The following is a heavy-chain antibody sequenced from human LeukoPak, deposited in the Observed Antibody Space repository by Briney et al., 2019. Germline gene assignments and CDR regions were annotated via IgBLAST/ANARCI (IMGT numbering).Heavy chain of an antibody. CDR2: IGANSDDV. V-gene: IGHV3-21*01. D-gene: IGHD2-2*02. CDR3: VRIPNTAGFPNWFDP. CDR1: GFTFSTHT. Sequence: GGSLRLSCAGSGFTFSTHTMNWVRQAPGRGLEWVSSIGANSDDVYYADSVKGRFTISRDNAKNSLYLQINSLRTEDTAVYYCVRIPNTAGFPNWFDPWGQGTLVTVSS. J-gene: IGHJ5*02.